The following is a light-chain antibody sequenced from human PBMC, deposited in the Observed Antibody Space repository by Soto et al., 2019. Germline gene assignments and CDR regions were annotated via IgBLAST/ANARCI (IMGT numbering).Light chain of an antibody. CDR3: SSYTSSRTLV. Sequence: QSVLTQPASVSGSPGQSITISCTGTSSDVGGYNYVSWYQQHPGKAPKLMIYDVSNRPSGVSNRFSGSKSGNTASLTISGLQAEGEADYYCSSYTSSRTLVFGTGTKVTVL. J-gene: IGLJ1*01. V-gene: IGLV2-14*01. CDR2: DVS. CDR1: SSDVGGYNY.